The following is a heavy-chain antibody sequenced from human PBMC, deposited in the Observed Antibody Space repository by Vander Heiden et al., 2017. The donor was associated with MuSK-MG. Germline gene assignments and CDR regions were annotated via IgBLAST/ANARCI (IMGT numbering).Heavy chain of an antibody. D-gene: IGHD4-17*01. CDR3: AKDGLNYGVEDY. CDR1: GFPFSSYA. CDR2: ISGSGGST. V-gene: IGHV3-23*01. Sequence: EVQLLESGGGLVQPGGSLRLSCAASGFPFSSYAMSWVRQAPGKGLEWVSAISGSGGSTYYADSVKGRFTISRDNSKNTLYLQMNSLRAEDTAVYYCAKDGLNYGVEDYWGQGTLVTVSS. J-gene: IGHJ4*02.